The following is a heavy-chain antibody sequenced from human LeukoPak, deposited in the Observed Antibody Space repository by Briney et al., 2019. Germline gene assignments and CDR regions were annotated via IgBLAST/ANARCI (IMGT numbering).Heavy chain of an antibody. V-gene: IGHV3-74*01. CDR3: ARVGQYYDFWSGYYFLDDY. J-gene: IGHJ4*02. CDR1: GFTFSGYW. D-gene: IGHD3-3*01. CDR2: INGDGSDT. Sequence: GGSLRLSCAASGFTFSGYWMHWARQSPGKGLVWGSCINGDGSDTRYADSVKGRFTISRDNAKNTLYLQMNSLRAEDTAVYYCARVGQYYDFWSGYYFLDDYWGQGTLVTVSS.